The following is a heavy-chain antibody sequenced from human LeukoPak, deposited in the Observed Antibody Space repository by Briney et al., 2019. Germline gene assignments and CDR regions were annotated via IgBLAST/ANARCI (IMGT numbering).Heavy chain of an antibody. CDR3: ARRDEAAAYYFEY. CDR2: IYPDDSDT. J-gene: IGHJ4*02. Sequence: GESLKISCKGSGYSFSTYWIAWVRQMPGKGLEWMGIIYPDDSDTRYSPSFQGQVTISADKSISIAYLQWGSLKASDTAMYYCARRDEAAAYYFEYWGQGTLVTVSS. D-gene: IGHD2-2*01. V-gene: IGHV5-51*01. CDR1: GYSFSTYW.